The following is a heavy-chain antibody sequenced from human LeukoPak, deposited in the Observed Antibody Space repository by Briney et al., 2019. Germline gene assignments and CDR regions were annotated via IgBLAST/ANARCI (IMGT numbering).Heavy chain of an antibody. CDR1: GFTFSSYE. J-gene: IGHJ4*02. CDR2: ISSNAGTI. CDR3: ASMVRGVIVNDY. D-gene: IGHD3-10*01. V-gene: IGHV3-48*03. Sequence: GGSLRLSCAASGFTFSSYEMNWFRQAPGKGLEWVSYISSNAGTIYYADSVKGRFTISRDNAKNSLYLQMNSLRAEDTAVYYCASMVRGVIVNDYWGQGTLVTVSS.